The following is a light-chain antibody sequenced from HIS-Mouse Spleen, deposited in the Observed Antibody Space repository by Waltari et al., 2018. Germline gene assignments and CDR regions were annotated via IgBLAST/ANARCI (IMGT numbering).Light chain of an antibody. CDR3: QQYNSYSRT. V-gene: IGKV1-5*03. Sequence: DIQMTQSPSTLSASVVYRVTITCRASQSISSWLAWYQQKPGKAPKLLIYKASSLESGVPSRFSGSGSGTEFTLTISSLQHDDFATYYCQQYNSYSRTFGQGTKVEIK. J-gene: IGKJ1*01. CDR2: KAS. CDR1: QSISSW.